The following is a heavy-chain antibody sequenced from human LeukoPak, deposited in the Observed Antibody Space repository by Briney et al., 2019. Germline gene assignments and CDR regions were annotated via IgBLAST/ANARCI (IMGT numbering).Heavy chain of an antibody. J-gene: IGHJ3*02. V-gene: IGHV1-46*01. D-gene: IGHD2-21*02. CDR3: ARDLVVVTGLRTRGSFDI. Sequence: ASVKVSCKASGYNFTSYYMHWVRQAPGQGLEWMGIINPSGGTTRYAQKFQGRVTVTRDTSTSTVYMELSSLRSEDTAVYYCARDLVVVTGLRTRGSFDIWGQGTMVTVSS. CDR1: GYNFTSYY. CDR2: INPSGGTT.